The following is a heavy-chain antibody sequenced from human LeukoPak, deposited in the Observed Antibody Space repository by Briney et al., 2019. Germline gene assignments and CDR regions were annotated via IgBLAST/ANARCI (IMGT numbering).Heavy chain of an antibody. Sequence: PGGSLRLSCAASGFTFSIHGMNWVRQGPGKGLEWVSGITGSGGSTYYADSVKGRFTTSRDNSKNTVYLQMNSLRAEDTAVYYCARDLSLIALTDWGQGTLVTVSS. CDR1: GFTFSIHG. J-gene: IGHJ4*02. CDR2: ITGSGGST. V-gene: IGHV3-23*01. D-gene: IGHD3-22*01. CDR3: ARDLSLIALTD.